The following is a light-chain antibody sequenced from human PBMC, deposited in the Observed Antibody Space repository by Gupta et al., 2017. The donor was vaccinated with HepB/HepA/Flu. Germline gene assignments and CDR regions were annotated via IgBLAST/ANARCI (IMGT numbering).Light chain of an antibody. Sequence: DIQMTQSPSTLSASVGDRVTITCRASQSISSWLAWYQQKPGKAPNLLIYKASNLESGVPSRFSGSGSGTEFTLTISSLQPDDFATYYCQQDNSYSSTFGQGTKVEIK. CDR1: QSISSW. J-gene: IGKJ1*01. V-gene: IGKV1-5*03. CDR3: QQDNSYSST. CDR2: KAS.